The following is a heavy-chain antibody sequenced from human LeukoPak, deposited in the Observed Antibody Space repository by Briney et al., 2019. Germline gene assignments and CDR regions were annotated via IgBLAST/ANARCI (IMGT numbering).Heavy chain of an antibody. Sequence: PSQTLSLTCTVSGGSISSGSYYWSWIRQPAGKGLEWIGRIYTSGSTNYNPSLKSRVTISVDTSKNQFSLKLNSVTAADTAVYYCASLRTGDFDYWGQGALVTVSS. J-gene: IGHJ4*02. CDR2: IYTSGST. V-gene: IGHV4-61*02. CDR1: GGSISSGSYY. D-gene: IGHD3-10*01. CDR3: ASLRTGDFDY.